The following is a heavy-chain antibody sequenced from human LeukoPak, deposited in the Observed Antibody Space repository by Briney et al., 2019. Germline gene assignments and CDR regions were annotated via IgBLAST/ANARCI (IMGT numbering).Heavy chain of an antibody. CDR2: INHSGST. J-gene: IGHJ4*02. CDR1: GGSFSGYY. D-gene: IGHD5-18*01. V-gene: IGHV4-34*01. Sequence: PSETLSLTCAVYGGSFSGYYWSWIRQPPAKGLEWIGEINHSGSTNYNPSLKSRVTISVDTSKNQFSLKLSSVTAADTAVYYCATERGYSYGPFDYWGQGTLVTVSS. CDR3: ATERGYSYGPFDY.